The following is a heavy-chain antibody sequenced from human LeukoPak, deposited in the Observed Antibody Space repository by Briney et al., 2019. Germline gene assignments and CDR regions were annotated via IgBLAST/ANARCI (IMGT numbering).Heavy chain of an antibody. CDR2: VSTIGST. D-gene: IGHD2-21*01. CDR3: ARGDIVMGGGRNWFDP. J-gene: IGHJ5*02. CDR1: GGSISNHF. Sequence: SETLSLTCTLYGGSISNHFCRWIRQPAGKGLEWIGRVSTIGSTYYNPSLKSRATMSADTSKNQFSLKVTSMTAADAAVYYCARGDIVMGGGRNWFDPWGQGTLVTVSS. V-gene: IGHV4-4*07.